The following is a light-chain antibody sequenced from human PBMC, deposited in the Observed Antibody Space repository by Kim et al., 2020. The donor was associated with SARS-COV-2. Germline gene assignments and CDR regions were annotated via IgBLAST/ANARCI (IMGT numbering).Light chain of an antibody. Sequence: GQSLTISCTGTSGGVSGYNYISWYQKPPGKAPILIIYDVSKRPSGVPDRFSGAKAGNTASLTISGLQAEDEADYYCCSYTGSYFYVFGTGTKVTVL. CDR3: CSYTGSYFYV. CDR2: DVS. CDR1: SGGVSGYNY. V-gene: IGLV2-11*01. J-gene: IGLJ1*01.